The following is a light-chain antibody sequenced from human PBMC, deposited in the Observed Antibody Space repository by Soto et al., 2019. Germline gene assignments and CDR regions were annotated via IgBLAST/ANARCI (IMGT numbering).Light chain of an antibody. Sequence: DIQMTQSPSSLSASVGDRVTITCRASQSISSYLNSYQQKPGKSPKLLIYAASSLQSGVPSRFSGSGSGTDFTLTISSMQPDDFATYYCQQSYSTPFTFGPGTKVDIK. J-gene: IGKJ3*01. CDR1: QSISSY. CDR2: AAS. CDR3: QQSYSTPFT. V-gene: IGKV1-39*01.